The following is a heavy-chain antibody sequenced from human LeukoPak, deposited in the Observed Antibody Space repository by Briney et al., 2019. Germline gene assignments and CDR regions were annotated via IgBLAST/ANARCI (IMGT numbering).Heavy chain of an antibody. Sequence: GRSLRFSCAASGFTFSSYGMHWVRQAPGKGLEWVAVISYDGSNKYYADSVKGRFTISRDNSKNTVYLQMNSLRAEDTAVYYCATRITMVRGVMNWFDPWGQGTLVTVSS. CDR1: GFTFSSYG. D-gene: IGHD3-10*01. J-gene: IGHJ5*02. CDR2: ISYDGSNK. V-gene: IGHV3-30*03. CDR3: ATRITMVRGVMNWFDP.